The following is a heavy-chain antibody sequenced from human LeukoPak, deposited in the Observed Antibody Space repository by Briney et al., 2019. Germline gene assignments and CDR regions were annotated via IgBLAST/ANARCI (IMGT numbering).Heavy chain of an antibody. D-gene: IGHD4-11*01. CDR1: VYTFTGYY. J-gene: IGHJ4*02. Sequence: ASVKVSCKASVYTFTGYYKHWVRLAPGQGLEWMGWINPNSGGTNYAQKFQGRVTMTRDTSISTAYMELSRLRSDNTAVYYYARDPTYSNYVNFDYWGQGTLVTVSS. CDR2: INPNSGGT. V-gene: IGHV1-2*02. CDR3: ARDPTYSNYVNFDY.